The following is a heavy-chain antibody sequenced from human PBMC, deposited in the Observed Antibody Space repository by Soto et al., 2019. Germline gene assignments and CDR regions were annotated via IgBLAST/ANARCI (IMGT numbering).Heavy chain of an antibody. D-gene: IGHD3-22*01. J-gene: IGHJ4*02. CDR2: ISSSSSYI. CDR3: ARMDYYDSSGYYTIDY. V-gene: IGHV3-21*01. Sequence: EVQLVESGGGLVKPGGSLRLSCAASGFTFSSYSMNWVRQAPGKGLVWVSSISSSSSYIYYADSVKGRFTISRDNAKNSLYLQMNSLRAEDTAVYYCARMDYYDSSGYYTIDYWGQGTLVTVSS. CDR1: GFTFSSYS.